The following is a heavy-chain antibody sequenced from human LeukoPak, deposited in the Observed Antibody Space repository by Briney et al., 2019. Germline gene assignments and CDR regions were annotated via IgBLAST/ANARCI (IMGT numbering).Heavy chain of an antibody. CDR3: VVGGSPGY. CDR1: GFPFNNYH. V-gene: IGHV3-74*01. Sequence: GGSLRLSCEGSGFPFNNYHMNWVRQAPRKGLVWVSRISTDGYTTDYADFVQGRFTASRDNTKNTWPLEMNSLRAEDTAVYYCVVGGSPGYWGQGTLVTVSS. J-gene: IGHJ4*02. D-gene: IGHD2-15*01. CDR2: ISTDGYTT.